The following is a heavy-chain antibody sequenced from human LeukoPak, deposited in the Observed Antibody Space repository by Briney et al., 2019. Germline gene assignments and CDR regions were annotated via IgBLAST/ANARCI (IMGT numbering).Heavy chain of an antibody. CDR3: ARTNYYDSSGYQGAGTYYYGMDV. V-gene: IGHV1-69*06. Sequence: SVKVSCKASGGTFSNYGISWVRQAPGQGLEWMGRIIPIFGTANYAQKFQGRVTITADKFTSTAYMEVSSLRSEDTAVYYCARTNYYDSSGYQGAGTYYYGMDVWGQGTTVTVSS. CDR2: IIPIFGTA. D-gene: IGHD3-22*01. CDR1: GGTFSNYG. J-gene: IGHJ6*02.